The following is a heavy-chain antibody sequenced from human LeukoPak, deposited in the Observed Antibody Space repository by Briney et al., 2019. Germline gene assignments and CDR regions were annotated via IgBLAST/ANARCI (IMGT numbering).Heavy chain of an antibody. D-gene: IGHD3-16*01. CDR3: ARSMVTFGALILPLDY. J-gene: IGHJ4*02. CDR1: GYPFGSSA. CDR2: INADNGNT. Sequence: EASVKVSCKASGYPFGSSAMHWVRQAPGQRPEWMGWINADNGNTKYSEKFQGRITITRDTSASTAYMELSSLRSEDTNVYYCARSMVTFGALILPLDYWGQGTLVTVSS. V-gene: IGHV1-3*01.